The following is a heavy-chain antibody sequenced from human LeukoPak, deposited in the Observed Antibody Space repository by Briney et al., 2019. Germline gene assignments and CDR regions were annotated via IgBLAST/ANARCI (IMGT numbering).Heavy chain of an antibody. CDR1: GFTFSSYS. J-gene: IGHJ4*02. CDR2: ISSSSSYI. V-gene: IGHV3-21*01. Sequence: GESLRLSCAASGFTFSSYSMNWVRQAPGKGLEWVSSISSSSSYIYYADSVKGRFTISRDNAKNSLYLQMNSLRAEDTAVYYCARGYYDSSGYAGYWGQGTLVTVSS. D-gene: IGHD3-22*01. CDR3: ARGYYDSSGYAGY.